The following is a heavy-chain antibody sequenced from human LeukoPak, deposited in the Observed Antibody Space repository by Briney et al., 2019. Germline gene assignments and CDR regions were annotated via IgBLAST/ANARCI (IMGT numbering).Heavy chain of an antibody. D-gene: IGHD6-13*01. Sequence: GGSLRLSCAAPGFTFSSYGMHWVRQAPGKGLEWVAFIRYDGSNKYYADSVKGRFTISRDNSKNTLYLQMNSLRAEDTAVYYCAKDKRGSSSWGLFDYWGQGTLVTVSS. CDR3: AKDKRGSSSWGLFDY. V-gene: IGHV3-30*02. CDR2: IRYDGSNK. CDR1: GFTFSSYG. J-gene: IGHJ4*02.